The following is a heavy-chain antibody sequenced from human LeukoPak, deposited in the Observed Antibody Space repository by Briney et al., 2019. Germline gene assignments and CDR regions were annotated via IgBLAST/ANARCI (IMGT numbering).Heavy chain of an antibody. CDR3: AKGXXXXSGSYLNSHDY. CDR2: ITGGGGST. J-gene: IGHJ4*02. Sequence: GGSLRLSCAASGFTFSNYVMSWVRQAPGKGLEWVSLITGGGGSTYYADSVKGRFTISRDNSKNTLYLQMNSLRAEDTAVYSCAKGXXXXSGSYLNSHDYWGQGTLVXVXX. CDR1: GFTFSNYV. D-gene: IGHD3-10*01. V-gene: IGHV3-23*01.